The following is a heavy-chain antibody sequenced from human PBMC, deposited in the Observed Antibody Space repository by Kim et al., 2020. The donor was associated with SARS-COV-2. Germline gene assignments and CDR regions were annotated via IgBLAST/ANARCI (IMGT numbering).Heavy chain of an antibody. CDR2: IYYSGST. V-gene: IGHV4-31*03. D-gene: IGHD3-10*01. Sequence: SETLSLTCTVSGGSISSGGYYWSWIRQHPGKGLEWIGYIYYSGSTYYNPSLKSRVTISVDTSKNQFSLKLSSVTAADTAVYYCARWGRYYYGSGSYVNWFDPWGQGTLVTVSS. CDR1: GGSISSGGYY. J-gene: IGHJ5*02. CDR3: ARWGRYYYGSGSYVNWFDP.